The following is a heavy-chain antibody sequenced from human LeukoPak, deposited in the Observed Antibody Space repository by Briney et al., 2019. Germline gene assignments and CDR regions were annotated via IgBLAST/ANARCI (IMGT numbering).Heavy chain of an antibody. CDR1: GFTFSDYY. D-gene: IGHD3-22*01. Sequence: GGSLRLSCAASGFTFSDYYMSWIRQAPGKGLEWVAVIWYDGSNKYYADSVKGRFTISRDNSKNTLYLQMNSLRAEDTAVYYCARDSSGYSFDYWGQGTLVTVSS. CDR3: ARDSSGYSFDY. V-gene: IGHV3-33*08. J-gene: IGHJ4*02. CDR2: IWYDGSNK.